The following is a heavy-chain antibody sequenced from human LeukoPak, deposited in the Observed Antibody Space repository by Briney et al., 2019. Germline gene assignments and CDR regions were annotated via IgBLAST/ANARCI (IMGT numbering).Heavy chain of an antibody. Sequence: GRSLRLSCVGSGFSLEDYAMHWVRHVPGKGLEWVSSISWDSGSQAYTDSVKGRFTISGDNDKNSLYLQMNSLRLEDTAFYYCIKDMGFDLLKDAFHVWGQGTLVTVSS. CDR3: IKDMGFDLLKDAFHV. D-gene: IGHD3-9*01. V-gene: IGHV3-9*01. CDR1: GFSLEDYA. J-gene: IGHJ3*01. CDR2: ISWDSGSQ.